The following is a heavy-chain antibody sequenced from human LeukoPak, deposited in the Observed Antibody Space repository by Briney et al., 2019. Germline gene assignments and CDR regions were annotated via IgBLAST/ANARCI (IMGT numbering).Heavy chain of an antibody. V-gene: IGHV3-7*01. D-gene: IGHD5/OR15-5a*01. CDR3: ARVVWATLNYFDY. CDR1: GFTFSSYW. CDR2: IKQDGSEK. J-gene: IGHJ4*02. Sequence: PGGSLRLSCAASGFTFSSYWMSWVRQAPGKGLEWVANIKQDGSEKYYVDSVKGRFTISRDNAKNSLYLQMNSLRAEDTAVYYCARVVWATLNYFDYWGQGTLVTVSS.